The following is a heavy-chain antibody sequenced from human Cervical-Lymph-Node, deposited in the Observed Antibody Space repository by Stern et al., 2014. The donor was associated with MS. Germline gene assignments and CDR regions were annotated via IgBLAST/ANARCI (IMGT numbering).Heavy chain of an antibody. D-gene: IGHD3-10*01. J-gene: IGHJ3*02. CDR2: FDPEDGET. V-gene: IGHV1-24*01. CDR3: ATVHKSLRFRRGVEGAFDI. Sequence: VQLVESGAAVKKPGASVKVSCKLSGNTFTELSIHWVRQAPGKGLEWVGGFDPEDGETIYAQNFQGRVTMTEDTSTDTAYMELSNLRSEDTALYYCATVHKSLRFRRGVEGAFDIWGQGTMVSVSS. CDR1: GNTFTELS.